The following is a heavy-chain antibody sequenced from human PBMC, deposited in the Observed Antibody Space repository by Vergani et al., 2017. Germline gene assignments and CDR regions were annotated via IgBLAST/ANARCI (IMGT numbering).Heavy chain of an antibody. Sequence: QVQLQESGPGLVKPSQTLSLTCTVSGGSISSGSYYWSWIRQPAGKGLEWIGRIYTSGTTNYNPSLKSRVTISVDTSKSQFSLKLSSVTAADTAVYSWARRCGGDCWGAFDMGGEGTMVTV. CDR2: IYTSGTT. CDR3: ARRCGGDCWGAFDM. V-gene: IGHV4-61*02. D-gene: IGHD2-21*01. J-gene: IGHJ3*02. CDR1: GGSISSGSYY.